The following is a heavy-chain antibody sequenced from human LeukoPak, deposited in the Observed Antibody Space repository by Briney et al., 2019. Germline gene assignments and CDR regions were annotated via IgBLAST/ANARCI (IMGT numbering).Heavy chain of an antibody. Sequence: PGGSLRLSCAASGFTFRSYWMHWVRQAPGKGLVWLSRISPDGTGTNYADSMKGRFTISRDNAKNTLYLQMNSLRVEDTAVYYCATVGMGATIGYWGQGTLVTVSS. CDR2: ISPDGTGT. D-gene: IGHD1-26*01. CDR1: GFTFRSYW. J-gene: IGHJ4*02. V-gene: IGHV3-74*01. CDR3: ATVGMGATIGY.